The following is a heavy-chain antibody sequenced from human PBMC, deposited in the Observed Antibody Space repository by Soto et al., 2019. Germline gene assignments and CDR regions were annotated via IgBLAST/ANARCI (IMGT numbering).Heavy chain of an antibody. CDR3: AGLYTVDY. D-gene: IGHD3-16*01. J-gene: IGHJ4*02. CDR1: GFTFSSYA. Sequence: QVQLVESGGGVVQPGRSLRLSCAASGFTFSSYAMHWVRQAPGKGLEWVAVISYDGSNKYYADSVKGRFTISRDNSKNTLYLQMNSLRAEDKAVYYCAGLYTVDYWGQGTLVTVSS. CDR2: ISYDGSNK. V-gene: IGHV3-30-3*01.